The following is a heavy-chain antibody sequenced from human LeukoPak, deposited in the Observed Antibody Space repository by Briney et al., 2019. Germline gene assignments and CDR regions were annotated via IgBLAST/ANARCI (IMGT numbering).Heavy chain of an antibody. J-gene: IGHJ3*02. Sequence: PGGSLRLSCAASGFTFSSYAMSWVRQAPGKGLEWVSAISGSGGSTYYADSVKGRFTISRDNSKNTLYLQMNSLRAEDTAVYYCAKDENGRIVVVPAVKKDAFDIWGQGTMVTVSS. CDR1: GFTFSSYA. V-gene: IGHV3-23*01. CDR2: ISGSGGST. CDR3: AKDENGRIVVVPAVKKDAFDI. D-gene: IGHD2-2*01.